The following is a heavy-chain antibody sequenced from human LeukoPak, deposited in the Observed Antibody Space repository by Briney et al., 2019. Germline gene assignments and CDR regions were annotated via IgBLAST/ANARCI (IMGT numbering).Heavy chain of an antibody. V-gene: IGHV3-21*01. CDR3: AKGPDFWSGYPNSFDP. CDR2: ISSSSSYI. CDR1: GLTFSSYS. J-gene: IGHJ5*02. Sequence: GRTLRLSCAASGLTFSSYSMNWVHQAPGKGLEWVSSISSSSSYIYYADSVKGRFTISRDNAKNSLYLQMNSRRAEDTAVYYCAKGPDFWSGYPNSFDPWGQGTLVTVSS. D-gene: IGHD3-3*01.